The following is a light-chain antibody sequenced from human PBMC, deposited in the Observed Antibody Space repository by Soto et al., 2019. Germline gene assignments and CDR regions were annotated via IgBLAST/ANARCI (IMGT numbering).Light chain of an antibody. V-gene: IGLV2-11*01. CDR2: GVT. CDR3: CSFAGSYSYD. J-gene: IGLJ1*01. CDR1: SSDVGRYDY. Sequence: QSALTQPRSVSGSPGQSVTISCTGTSSDVGRYDYVSWYQQYPGEAPKLIIYGVTERPSGVPDCFSGSKSGNTASLTISGLRAEDEAAYSCCSFAGSYSYDFGSGTKVTVL.